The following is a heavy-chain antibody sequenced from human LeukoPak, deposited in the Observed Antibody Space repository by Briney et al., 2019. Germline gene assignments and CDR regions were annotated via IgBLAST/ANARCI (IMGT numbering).Heavy chain of an antibody. J-gene: IGHJ4*02. CDR2: IKQDGSER. Sequence: GGSLRLSCAASGFTFSNYWMTWVRQAPGKWLEWVANIKQDGSERDYVDSVKGRFTISRDDAKNSLYLQMNSLRAEDTAVYYCARGITMANWGQGTLVTVSS. CDR3: ARGITMAN. CDR1: GFTFSNYW. V-gene: IGHV3-7*04. D-gene: IGHD3-10*01.